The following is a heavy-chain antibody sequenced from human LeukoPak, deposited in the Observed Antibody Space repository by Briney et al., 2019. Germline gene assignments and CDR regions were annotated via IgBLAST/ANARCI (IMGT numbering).Heavy chain of an antibody. CDR1: GYTFTDYY. D-gene: IGHD2-21*01. Sequence: ASVKVSCKASGYTFTDYYMHWVRQAPGQGLEWMGWINPNSGGTNYAQKLQGRVTMTRDTSISTAYMELSRLRSDDTAVYYCVRGESRDGGAFYYGMDVWGQGTTVTVSS. CDR3: VRGESRDGGAFYYGMDV. J-gene: IGHJ6*02. V-gene: IGHV1-2*02. CDR2: INPNSGGT.